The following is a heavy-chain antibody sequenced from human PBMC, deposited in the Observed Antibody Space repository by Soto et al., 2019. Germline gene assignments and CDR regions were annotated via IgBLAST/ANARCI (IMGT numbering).Heavy chain of an antibody. CDR3: ARGYGEYSGYDPGYFDY. V-gene: IGHV4-30-4*01. CDR2: IYYSGST. Sequence: SETLSLTCTVSGGSISSGDYYWSWIRQPPGKGLEWIGYIYYSGSTYYNPSLKSRVTISVDTSKNQFSLKLSSVTAADTAVYYCARGYGEYSGYDPGYFDYWGQGTLVTVS. J-gene: IGHJ4*02. CDR1: GGSISSGDYY. D-gene: IGHD5-12*01.